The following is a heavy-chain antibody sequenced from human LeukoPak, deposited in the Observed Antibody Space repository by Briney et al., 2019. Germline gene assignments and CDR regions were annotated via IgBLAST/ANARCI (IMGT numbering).Heavy chain of an antibody. CDR2: IEQDGSEK. CDR1: GFTFSNYW. CDR3: ARPSSSWYGALDS. V-gene: IGHV3-7*01. J-gene: IGHJ4*02. D-gene: IGHD6-13*01. Sequence: GGSLRLSCAASGFTFSNYWMNWVRQAPGRGLEWVANIEQDGSEKYYVDSVKGRFTISRDNAKNSLFLQMNSLRAEDTAVYYCARPSSSWYGALDSWGQGTLVTVSS.